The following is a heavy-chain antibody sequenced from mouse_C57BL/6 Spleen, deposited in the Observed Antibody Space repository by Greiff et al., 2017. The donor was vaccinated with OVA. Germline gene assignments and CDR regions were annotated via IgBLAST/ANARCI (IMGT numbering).Heavy chain of an antibody. CDR3: AGQGWDYDEGWFAY. CDR2: IDPSDSYT. V-gene: IGHV1-69*01. D-gene: IGHD2-4*01. Sequence: QVQLQQPGAELVMPGASVKLSCKASGYTFTSYWMHWVKQRPGQGLEWIGEIDPSDSYTNYNQKFKGKSTLTVDKSSSTAYRQLSSLTSEDSAVYYCAGQGWDYDEGWFAYWGQGTLVTVSA. J-gene: IGHJ3*01. CDR1: GYTFTSYW.